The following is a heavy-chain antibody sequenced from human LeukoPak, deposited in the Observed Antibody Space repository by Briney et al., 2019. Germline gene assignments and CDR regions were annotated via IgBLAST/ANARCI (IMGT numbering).Heavy chain of an antibody. Sequence: SETLSLTCAVYGGSFSGYYWSWIRQPPGKGLEWIGEINHSGSTNYNPSLKSRVTISVDTSKNQFSLKLSSVTAADTAVYYCARCYYDSSGYEPDAFDIWGQGTMVTVSS. J-gene: IGHJ3*02. V-gene: IGHV4-34*01. CDR2: INHSGST. CDR3: ARCYYDSSGYEPDAFDI. CDR1: GGSFSGYY. D-gene: IGHD3-22*01.